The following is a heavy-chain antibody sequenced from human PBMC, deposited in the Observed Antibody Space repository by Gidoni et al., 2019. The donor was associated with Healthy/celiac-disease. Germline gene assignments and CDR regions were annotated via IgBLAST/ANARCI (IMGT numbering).Heavy chain of an antibody. CDR3: AKGFGVVVVVAAADAFDI. CDR1: GFTFSSYA. Sequence: EVQLLSSGGGLVQPGWSLRLSCAASGFTFSSYAMSWVRQAPGKGLEWVSAISGSGGSTYYADSVKGRLTIARDNSKNTMYLQMNSLRAEDTAVYYCAKGFGVVVVVAAADAFDIWGQGTMVTVSS. CDR2: ISGSGGST. J-gene: IGHJ3*02. V-gene: IGHV3-23*01. D-gene: IGHD2-15*01.